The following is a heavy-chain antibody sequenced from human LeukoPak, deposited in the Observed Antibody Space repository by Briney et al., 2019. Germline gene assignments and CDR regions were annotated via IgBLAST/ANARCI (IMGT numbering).Heavy chain of an antibody. CDR2: ISGSGGST. D-gene: IGHD3-22*01. CDR3: AKSHDSSGAFDI. CDR1: GFTFSSYA. V-gene: IGHV3-23*01. Sequence: GGSLRLSCAASGFTFSSYAMSWVRQAPGKGLEWVSAISGSGGSTNYADSVKGRFTISRDNSKNMLYLQMNSLRAEDTAVYYCAKSHDSSGAFDIWGQGTMVTVSS. J-gene: IGHJ3*02.